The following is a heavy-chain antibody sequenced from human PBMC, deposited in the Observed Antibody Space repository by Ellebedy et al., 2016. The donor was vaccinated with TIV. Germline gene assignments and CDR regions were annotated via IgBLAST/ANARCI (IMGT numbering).Heavy chain of an antibody. V-gene: IGHV3-30*18. CDR2: ISYDGSNK. D-gene: IGHD6-19*01. CDR3: AKSSYSSGLGYFDY. CDR1: GFTFSSYG. Sequence: GESLKISCAASGFTFSSYGMHWVRQAPGKGLEWVAVISYDGSNKYYADSVKGRFTISRDNSKNTLYLQMNSLRAEDTAVYYCAKSSYSSGLGYFDYWGQGTLVTVSS. J-gene: IGHJ4*02.